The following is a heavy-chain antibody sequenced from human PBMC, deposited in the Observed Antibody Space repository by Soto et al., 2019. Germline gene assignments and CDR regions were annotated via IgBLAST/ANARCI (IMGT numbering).Heavy chain of an antibody. V-gene: IGHV1-46*02. D-gene: IGHD3-22*01. J-gene: IGHJ5*02. CDR3: ASGHSSPTSRPPRNWLYP. Sequence: ASVKVSCKASGYTFNSYYSHSVRQAPGEAVEWMGMINPSWGSTDIAQKFRGRVTMTRDTSTSTVYMELSSLRSEDTAVYYCASGHSSPTSRPPRNWLYPRGPG. CDR2: INPSWGST. CDR1: GYTFNSYY.